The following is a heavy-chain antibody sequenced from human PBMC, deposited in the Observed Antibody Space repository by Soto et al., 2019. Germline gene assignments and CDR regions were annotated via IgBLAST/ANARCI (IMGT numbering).Heavy chain of an antibody. Sequence: SETLSLTCTASGGSISSSSYYWGWIRQPPGKGLEWIGSIYYSGSTYYNPSLKSRVTISVDTSKNQFSLKLSSVTAADTAVYYCARQSSFGSGRYYTYYYYYYGMDVWGQGTTVT. CDR3: ARQSSFGSGRYYTYYYYYYGMDV. V-gene: IGHV4-39*01. J-gene: IGHJ6*02. CDR2: IYYSGST. CDR1: GGSISSSSYY. D-gene: IGHD3-10*01.